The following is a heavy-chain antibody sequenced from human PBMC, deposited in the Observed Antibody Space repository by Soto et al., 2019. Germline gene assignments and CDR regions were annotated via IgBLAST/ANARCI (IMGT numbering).Heavy chain of an antibody. D-gene: IGHD3-9*01. V-gene: IGHV3-48*03. CDR2: ISSSGSTI. J-gene: IGHJ1*01. CDR3: ASGLYYDILTGYFQH. CDR1: GFTFSNYE. Sequence: EGSLRLSWAASGFTFSNYEMNWVRQAPGKGLEWVSYISSSGSTIYYADSVKGRFTISSDNAKNSLYLQMNSLRAEDTAVYYCASGLYYDILTGYFQHWGQGALVT.